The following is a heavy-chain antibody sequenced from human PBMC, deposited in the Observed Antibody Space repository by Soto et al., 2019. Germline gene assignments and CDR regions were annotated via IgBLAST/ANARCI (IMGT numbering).Heavy chain of an antibody. V-gene: IGHV3-30*18. CDR1: GFTFRSYG. J-gene: IGHJ6*02. Sequence: QVQLVEPGGGVVQPGRSLRLSCAASGFTFRSYGMHWVRQAPGKGLEWVAVISYDGSNKYYADSVKGRFTISRDNSKNTLYLQMNSLRAEDTAVYYCAKDRWLLGKPYGMDVWGQGTTVTVSS. CDR2: ISYDGSNK. D-gene: IGHD2-15*01. CDR3: AKDRWLLGKPYGMDV.